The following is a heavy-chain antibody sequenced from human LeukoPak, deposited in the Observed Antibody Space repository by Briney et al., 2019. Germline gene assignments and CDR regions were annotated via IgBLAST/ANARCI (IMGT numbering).Heavy chain of an antibody. J-gene: IGHJ4*02. CDR2: ISNSGKTI. CDR3: ARASSSSSYYV. V-gene: IGHV3-11*01. Sequence: PGGSLRLSCATSGFSFSDSYMNWIRQAPGKGLEWISHISNSGKTIDYADSVKGRFTISRDNAKNSLYLQMNSLRAEDTAVYYCARASSSSSYYVWGQGTLVTVSS. D-gene: IGHD6-13*01. CDR1: GFSFSDSY.